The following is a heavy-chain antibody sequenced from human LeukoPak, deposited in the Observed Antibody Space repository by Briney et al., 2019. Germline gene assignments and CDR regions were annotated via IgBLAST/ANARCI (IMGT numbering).Heavy chain of an antibody. CDR2: IRDKAYGGTT. CDR1: GFTFGDYV. CDR3: TRDCSSTNCFVDY. Sequence: GRSLRLSCTASGFTFGDYVMSWFRQAPGKGLEWVSLIRDKAYGGTTEYAASVKGRFTISRDDSKSIAYLQVNSLKTEDTAVYYCTRDCSSTNCFVDYWGQGTLVTVSS. D-gene: IGHD2-2*01. V-gene: IGHV3-49*03. J-gene: IGHJ4*02.